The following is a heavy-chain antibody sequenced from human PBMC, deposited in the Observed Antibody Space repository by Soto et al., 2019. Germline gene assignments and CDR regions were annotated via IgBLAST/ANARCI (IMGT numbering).Heavy chain of an antibody. CDR1: GFTFSNYG. J-gene: IGHJ4*01. CDR2: ISSDGTIS. D-gene: IGHD6-19*01. V-gene: IGHV3-30*18. CDR3: AKEVAVAGDFDY. Sequence: QVRLVESGGGVVQPGRSVRLSCVASGFTFSNYGIHWVRQAPGKGLEWVAVISSDGTISYYANSVKGRFIISRDYSKNTLDLQLVSLRPEYTAMYYCAKEVAVAGDFDYWGLGSLVTVSS.